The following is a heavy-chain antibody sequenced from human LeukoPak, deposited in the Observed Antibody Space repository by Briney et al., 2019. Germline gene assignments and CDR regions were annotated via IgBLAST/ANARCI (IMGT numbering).Heavy chain of an antibody. Sequence: GASVKVSCKASGYTFTGYYIRWVRQAPGQGLEWMGIINPSDGSTSYAQNFQGRVTMTRDTSTTTVHMELSSLRSEDTAVYYCARCYSNSGSYYPLDYWGQGTLVTVSS. CDR1: GYTFTGYY. CDR2: INPSDGST. V-gene: IGHV1-46*01. CDR3: ARCYSNSGSYYPLDY. J-gene: IGHJ4*02. D-gene: IGHD3-10*01.